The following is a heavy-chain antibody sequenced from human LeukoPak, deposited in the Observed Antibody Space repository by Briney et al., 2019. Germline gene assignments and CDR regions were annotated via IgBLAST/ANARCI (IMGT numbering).Heavy chain of an antibody. CDR2: IYYSGST. Sequence: PSETLSLTCTVSGGSISSGGYYWSWIRQHPGKGLEWIGYIYYSGSTYYNPSLKSRVTISVDTSKNQFSLKLSSVTAADTAVYYCARVPQKGYCSGGSCYSNPYDAFDIWGQGTMVTVSS. J-gene: IGHJ3*02. V-gene: IGHV4-31*03. D-gene: IGHD2-15*01. CDR3: ARVPQKGYCSGGSCYSNPYDAFDI. CDR1: GGSISSGGYY.